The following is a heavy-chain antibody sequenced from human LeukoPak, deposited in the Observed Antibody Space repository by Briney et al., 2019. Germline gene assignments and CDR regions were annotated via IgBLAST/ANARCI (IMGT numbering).Heavy chain of an antibody. Sequence: GGSLRLSCAASGFTFSNYYMSWIRQAPGKGLEWVSSISSSSSYIYYADSVKGRFTISRDNAKNSLYLQMNSLRAEDMAVYYCARDANYDYVWGSYRKKYYFDYWGQGTLVTVSS. CDR3: ARDANYDYVWGSYRKKYYFDY. J-gene: IGHJ4*02. D-gene: IGHD3-16*02. V-gene: IGHV3-21*01. CDR2: ISSSSSYI. CDR1: GFTFSNYY.